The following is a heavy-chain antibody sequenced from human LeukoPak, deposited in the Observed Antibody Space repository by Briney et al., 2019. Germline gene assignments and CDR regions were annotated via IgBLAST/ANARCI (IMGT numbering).Heavy chain of an antibody. CDR3: ARGQFWRYFDY. V-gene: IGHV4-34*01. J-gene: IGHJ4*02. CDR2: INHSGST. D-gene: IGHD3-3*01. CDR1: GGSFSGYY. Sequence: SETLSLTCAVYGGSFSGYYWSWIRQPPGMGLEWIGEINHSGSTNYNPSLKSRVTISVDTSKNQFSLKLSSVTAADTAVYYCARGQFWRYFDYWGQGTLVTVSS.